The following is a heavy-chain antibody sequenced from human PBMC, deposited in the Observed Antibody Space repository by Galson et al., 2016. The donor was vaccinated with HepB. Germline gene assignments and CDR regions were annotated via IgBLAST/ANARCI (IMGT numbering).Heavy chain of an antibody. D-gene: IGHD5-18*01. J-gene: IGHJ6*02. V-gene: IGHV1-18*01. CDR1: GYRFSNYG. CDR3: ASGARGFSYGSYYYYGMDV. CDR2: ISGDNGNT. Sequence: SVKVSCKAYGYRFSNYGITWVRQAPGQGLQWMGWISGDNGNTNYAQKFHGRVTMTTDTSTSTAYMELRRLRSDDTAVYYCASGARGFSYGSYYYYGMDVWGQGTMLTVSS.